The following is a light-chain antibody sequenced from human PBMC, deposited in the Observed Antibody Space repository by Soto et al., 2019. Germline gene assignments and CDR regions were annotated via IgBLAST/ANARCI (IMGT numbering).Light chain of an antibody. J-gene: IGLJ2*01. CDR1: SGHSRYA. V-gene: IGLV4-69*01. Sequence: QPVLTQSPSASASLGASVKLTCTLSSGHSRYAIAWHQQQPEKGPRYLMKLNSDGSHRKGDGIPDRFSGSSSGAERYLSISSLQSEDEADYSCQTWGTGVRVFCGGTTLTVL. CDR2: LNSDGSH. CDR3: QTWGTGVRV.